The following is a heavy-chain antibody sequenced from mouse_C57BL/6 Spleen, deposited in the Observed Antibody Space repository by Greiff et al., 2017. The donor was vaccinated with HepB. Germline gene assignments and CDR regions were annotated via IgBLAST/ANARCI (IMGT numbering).Heavy chain of an antibody. V-gene: IGHV1-69*01. Sequence: QVQLQQPGAELVMPGASVKLSCKASGYTFTSYWMHWVKQRPGQGLEWIGEIDPSDSYTNYNQKFKGKSTLTVDKSSSTAYMQLSSLTSEDSAVYYCAREEGLGFAYWGQGTLVTVSA. CDR3: AREEGLGFAY. CDR2: IDPSDSYT. D-gene: IGHD2-4*01. J-gene: IGHJ3*01. CDR1: GYTFTSYW.